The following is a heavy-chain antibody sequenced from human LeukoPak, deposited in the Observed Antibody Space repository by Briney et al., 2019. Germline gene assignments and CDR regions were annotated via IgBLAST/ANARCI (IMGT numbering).Heavy chain of an antibody. CDR1: GGSFSGYY. Sequence: SETLSLTCAVYGGSFSGYYWSWIRQPPGKGLEWIGEINHSGSTNYNPSLKSRVTISVDTSKNQFSLKLSSVTAADTAVYYCARRMSSHDILTGYLYWGQGTLVTVSS. CDR2: INHSGST. CDR3: ARRMSSHDILTGYLY. J-gene: IGHJ4*02. D-gene: IGHD3-9*01. V-gene: IGHV4-34*01.